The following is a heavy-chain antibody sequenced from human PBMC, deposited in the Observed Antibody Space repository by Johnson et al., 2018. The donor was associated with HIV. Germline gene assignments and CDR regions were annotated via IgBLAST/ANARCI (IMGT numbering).Heavy chain of an antibody. CDR2: ISSNGGST. J-gene: IGHJ3*02. Sequence: VQLVESGGGLVQPGGSLRLSCAASGFTVSSNYMSWVRQAPGKGLEYVSAISSNGGSTYYANSVKGRFTISRDNSKNTLYLQMNSLRAEDTAVYYCARSMTTVTVAFDIWGQGTMVTVSS. CDR3: ARSMTTVTVAFDI. CDR1: GFTVSSNY. D-gene: IGHD4-17*01. V-gene: IGHV3-64*01.